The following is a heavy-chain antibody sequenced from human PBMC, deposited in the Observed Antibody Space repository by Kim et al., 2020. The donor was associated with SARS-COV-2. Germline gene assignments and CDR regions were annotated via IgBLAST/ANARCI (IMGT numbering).Heavy chain of an antibody. V-gene: IGHV4-34*01. D-gene: IGHD5-18*01. J-gene: IGHJ4*02. CDR2: INHSGST. Sequence: SETLSLTCAVDGGFFSGYYWSGIRQPPGKGREWIGEINHSGSTNYNPSLKGRVTLAVDTSKNPFSLKLGSVTAADTAVYYCARGPRNPPSPRGYSYGYFLYWGQGTLVTVSS. CDR3: ARGPRNPPSPRGYSYGYFLY. CDR1: GGFFSGYY.